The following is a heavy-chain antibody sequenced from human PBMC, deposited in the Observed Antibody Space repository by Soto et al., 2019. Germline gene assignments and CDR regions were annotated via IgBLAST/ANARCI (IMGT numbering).Heavy chain of an antibody. J-gene: IGHJ4*02. V-gene: IGHV3-21*01. CDR2: ISFSSSYM. CDR1: GFTFSDYN. Sequence: PGGSLRLSCAASGFTFSDYNMNWVRQAPGKGLEWVSSISFSSSYMYYADSVKGRFTISRDNAKNSLYLQMNSLRAEDTAVYYCARDAYCRTAFCYLERFDSWGQGTLVTVSS. CDR3: ARDAYCRTAFCYLERFDS. D-gene: IGHD1-1*01.